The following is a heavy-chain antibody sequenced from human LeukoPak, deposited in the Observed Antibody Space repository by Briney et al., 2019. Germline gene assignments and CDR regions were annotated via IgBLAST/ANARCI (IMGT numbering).Heavy chain of an antibody. Sequence: GGSLRLSCVASGFTVSSNYMSWVRQAPGKGLEWVSTIYSDGSTYYADSVKGRFTITRDNSKNTVYLQMNGLRAEDTAVYYCARDTVPWSLVVTSNWGQGTLVTVSS. CDR2: IYSDGST. J-gene: IGHJ4*02. CDR3: ARDTVPWSLVVTSN. CDR1: GFTVSSNY. V-gene: IGHV3-53*01. D-gene: IGHD2-8*02.